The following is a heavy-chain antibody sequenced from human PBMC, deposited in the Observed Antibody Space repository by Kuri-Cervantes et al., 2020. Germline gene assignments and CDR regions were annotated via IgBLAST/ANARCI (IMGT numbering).Heavy chain of an antibody. J-gene: IGHJ4*02. Sequence: GSLRLSCSVSGGSISTLNYYWGWIRQPPGKGLEWIASIYHSGRIYYNPSLKSRITISVDTSKNQFSLKLSSVTAADTAVYYCGRQGVATKNFDNWGQGTLVTVSS. CDR1: GGSISTLNYY. V-gene: IGHV4-39*01. D-gene: IGHD5-24*01. CDR3: GRQGVATKNFDN. CDR2: IYHSGRI.